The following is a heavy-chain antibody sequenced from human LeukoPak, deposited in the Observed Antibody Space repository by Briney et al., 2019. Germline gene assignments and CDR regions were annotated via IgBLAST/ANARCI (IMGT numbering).Heavy chain of an antibody. CDR1: GFTFSSYG. CDR3: ATGGSYESRGEVSGDY. CDR2: ISYDGSNK. D-gene: IGHD3-10*01. J-gene: IGHJ4*02. V-gene: IGHV3-30*03. Sequence: PGGSLRLSCAASGFTFSSYGMHWVRQAPGKGLEWVAVISYDGSNKYYADSVKGRFTISRDNSKSTLYLQMNSLRAEDTAVYYCATGGSYESRGEVSGDYWGQGTLVTVSS.